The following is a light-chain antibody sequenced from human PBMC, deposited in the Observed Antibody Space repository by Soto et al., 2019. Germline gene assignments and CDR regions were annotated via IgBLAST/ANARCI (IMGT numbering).Light chain of an antibody. CDR2: EVS. CDR1: SSDVGGYNF. Sequence: QSALTQPASVSGSPGQSITISCTGTSSDVGGYNFVSWYQQHPGKAPKLMIYEVSNRPSGVSNRFSGSKSGNTASLTISGLQAEYEADDYFSSYTSSNTYVFGIGTKLTVL. CDR3: SSYTSSNTYV. J-gene: IGLJ1*01. V-gene: IGLV2-14*01.